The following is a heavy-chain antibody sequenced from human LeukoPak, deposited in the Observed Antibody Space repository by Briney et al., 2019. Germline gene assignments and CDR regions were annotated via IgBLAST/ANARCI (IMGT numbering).Heavy chain of an antibody. CDR1: GYTFTSYE. Sequence: GASVKVSCKASGYTFTSYEISWVGQAPGQGLEGMGIINPSGGSTSYAQKFQGRVTMTRDMSTSTVYMELSSLRSEDTAVYYCARVNSQTKTLDYWGQGTLVTVSS. V-gene: IGHV1-46*01. CDR3: ARVNSQTKTLDY. J-gene: IGHJ4*02. CDR2: INPSGGST. D-gene: IGHD4-23*01.